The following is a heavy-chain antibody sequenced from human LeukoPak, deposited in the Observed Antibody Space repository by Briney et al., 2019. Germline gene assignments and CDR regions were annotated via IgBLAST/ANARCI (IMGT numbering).Heavy chain of an antibody. Sequence: SETLSLTCTVSGGSISSYYWSWIRQPAGKGLEWLGRIYTSGSTNYNPSLKSRVTMSVDTSKNQFSLKLSSVTAADTAVYYCARASSPSSRYNWFDPWGQGTLVTVSS. CDR2: IYTSGST. CDR1: GGSISSYY. J-gene: IGHJ5*02. D-gene: IGHD6-6*01. V-gene: IGHV4-4*07. CDR3: ARASSPSSRYNWFDP.